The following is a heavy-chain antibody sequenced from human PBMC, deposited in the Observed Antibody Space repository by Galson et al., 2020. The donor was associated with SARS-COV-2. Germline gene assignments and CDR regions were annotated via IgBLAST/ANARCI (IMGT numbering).Heavy chain of an antibody. V-gene: IGHV4-39*01. CDR3: ARRGGKVTTKDCDL. Sequence: SETLSLTCTVSGCSISTTSYFWGWIRQPPGKGLEWIGTIYYSGTTYYNPSLRSRVTIAVDTSRNQFSLKLNSVTAEDTAVYYCARRGGKVTTKDCDLWGSGTLVTVSS. D-gene: IGHD4-17*01. CDR1: GCSISTTSYF. CDR2: IYYSGTT. J-gene: IGHJ2*01.